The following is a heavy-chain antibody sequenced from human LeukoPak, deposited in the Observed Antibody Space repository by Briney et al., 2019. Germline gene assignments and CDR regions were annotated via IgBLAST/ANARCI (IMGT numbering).Heavy chain of an antibody. CDR2: IYYSGST. CDR1: GGSISSYY. V-gene: IGHV4-59*01. CDR3: ARVSGGSSGWYGY. D-gene: IGHD6-19*01. J-gene: IGHJ4*02. Sequence: SETLSLTCTVSGGSISSYYWSWIRQPPGKGLEWIGYIYYSGSTNYNPSLKSRVTISVDTSKNQFSLKLSSVTAADTAVYYCARVSGGSSGWYGYWGQGTLVTVSP.